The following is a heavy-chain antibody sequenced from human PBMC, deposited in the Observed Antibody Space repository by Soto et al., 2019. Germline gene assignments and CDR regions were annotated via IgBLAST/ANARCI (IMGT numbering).Heavy chain of an antibody. V-gene: IGHV3-7*03. J-gene: IGHJ4*02. Sequence: GGSLRLSCAVSGFTFNNYWMSWVRQSPGKGLEWVANIKQDGSDKYYVDSLKGRFTISRDNAKNTLYLQMNSLRAEDTAVYYCASGRYTSGWYPDYFDYWGQGTLVTVSS. CDR2: IKQDGSDK. D-gene: IGHD6-19*01. CDR3: ASGRYTSGWYPDYFDY. CDR1: GFTFNNYW.